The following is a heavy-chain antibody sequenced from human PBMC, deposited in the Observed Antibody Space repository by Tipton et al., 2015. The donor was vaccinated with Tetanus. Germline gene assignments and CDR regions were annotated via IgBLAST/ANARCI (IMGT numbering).Heavy chain of an antibody. CDR2: ISGSGGST. D-gene: IGHD2-2*01. V-gene: IGHV3-23*01. CDR3: AFCSSTSCYWYYGMNV. CDR1: GFTFSSYA. Sequence: SLRLSCAASGFTFSSYAMSWVRQAPGKGLEWVSAISGSGGSTYYADSVKGRFTISRDNSKNTLYLQMNSLRAEDTAVYYCAFCSSTSCYWYYGMNVWGEETSVTDSS. J-gene: IGHJ6*04.